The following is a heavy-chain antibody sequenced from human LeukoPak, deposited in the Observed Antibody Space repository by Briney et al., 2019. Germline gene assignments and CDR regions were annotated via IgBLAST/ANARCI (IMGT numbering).Heavy chain of an antibody. Sequence: GGPLRLSCAASGFNFTNYNMNWVRQAPGKGLEWVSSIHSSSGSIYYADSLKGRFTISRDNAKNSLYLQVNSLRAEDTAVYYCARDLAWDAFDIWGQGTMVTVSS. V-gene: IGHV3-21*01. J-gene: IGHJ3*02. CDR3: ARDLAWDAFDI. CDR2: IHSSSGSI. CDR1: GFNFTNYN.